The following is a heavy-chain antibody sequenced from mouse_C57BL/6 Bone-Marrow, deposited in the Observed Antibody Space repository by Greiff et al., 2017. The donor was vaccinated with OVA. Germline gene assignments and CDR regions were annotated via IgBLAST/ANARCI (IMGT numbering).Heavy chain of an antibody. D-gene: IGHD2-4*01. CDR3: TREGQATMITRGFAY. CDR2: ISSGGDYI. Sequence: EVKLMESGEGLVKPGGSLKLSCAASGFTFSSYAMSWVRQTPEKRLEWVAYISSGGDYIYYADTVKGRFTISRDNARNTLYLQMSSLKSEDTAMYYCTREGQATMITRGFAYWGQGTLVTVSA. J-gene: IGHJ3*01. CDR1: GFTFSSYA. V-gene: IGHV5-9-1*02.